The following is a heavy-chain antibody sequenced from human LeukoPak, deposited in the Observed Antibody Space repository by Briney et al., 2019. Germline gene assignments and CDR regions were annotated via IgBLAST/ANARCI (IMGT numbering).Heavy chain of an antibody. V-gene: IGHV4-39*07. Sequence: SETLSLTCTVSGGSISSYYWSWIRQPPGKGLEWIGSIYYSGSTYYNPSLKSRVTISVDTSKNQFSLKLSSVTAADTAVYYCASPSRAYDSSGYHHWGQGTLVTVSS. CDR2: IYYSGST. D-gene: IGHD3-22*01. CDR3: ASPSRAYDSSGYHH. J-gene: IGHJ1*01. CDR1: GGSISSYY.